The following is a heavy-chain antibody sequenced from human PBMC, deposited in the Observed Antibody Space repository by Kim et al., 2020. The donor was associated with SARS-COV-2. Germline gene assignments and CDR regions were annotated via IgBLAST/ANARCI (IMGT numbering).Heavy chain of an antibody. CDR1: GFTFSSYA. CDR2: ISYDGSNK. V-gene: IGHV3-30*04. CDR3: ARIYGGSDY. D-gene: IGHD2-15*01. Sequence: GGSLRLSCAASGFTFSSYAMHWVRQAPGKGLEWVAVISYDGSNKYYADSVKGRFTISRDNSKNTLYLQMNSLRAEDTAVYYCARIYGGSDYWGQGTLVTV. J-gene: IGHJ4*02.